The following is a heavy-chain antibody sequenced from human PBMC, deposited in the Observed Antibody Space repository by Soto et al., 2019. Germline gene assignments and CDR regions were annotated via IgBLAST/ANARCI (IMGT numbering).Heavy chain of an antibody. CDR3: TREADYYGSGSYYIPKYYYYYGMDV. Sequence: GGSLRLSCTASGFTFGDYAMSWVRQAPGKGLEWVGFIRSKAYGGTTEYAASVKGRFTISRDDSKSIAYLQMNSLKTEDTAVYYCTREADYYGSGSYYIPKYYYYYGMDVWGQGTTVTVSS. D-gene: IGHD3-10*01. CDR2: IRSKAYGGTT. J-gene: IGHJ6*02. V-gene: IGHV3-49*04. CDR1: GFTFGDYA.